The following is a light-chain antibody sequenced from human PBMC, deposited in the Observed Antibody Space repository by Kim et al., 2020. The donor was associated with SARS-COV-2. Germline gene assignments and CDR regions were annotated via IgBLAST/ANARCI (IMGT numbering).Light chain of an antibody. CDR1: SLRSYY. V-gene: IGLV3-19*01. J-gene: IGLJ2*01. CDR3: NSRDSSGNVV. CDR2: GKN. Sequence: SSELTQDPAVSVALGQTVRITCQGDSLRSYYASWYQQKPGQAPVLVIYGKNNRPSGIPDRFSGSSSGNTASLTITGAQAEDEADYYCNSRDSSGNVVFGGETML.